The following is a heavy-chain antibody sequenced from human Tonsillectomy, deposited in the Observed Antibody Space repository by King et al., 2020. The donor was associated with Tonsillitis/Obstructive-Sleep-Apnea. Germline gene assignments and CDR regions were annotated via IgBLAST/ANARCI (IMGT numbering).Heavy chain of an antibody. Sequence: QLQESGPGLVKPSGTLSLTCAVSGGSIRSNNWWSWVRQPPGQGTGGIGEVYHSGSTNYNPSLKSRVTMSVEKSKNQFSLKVNSVTAADTAVYYCAREGFGDYEPHFDYWGQGALVTVAS. V-gene: IGHV4-4*02. CDR2: VYHSGST. CDR3: AREGFGDYEPHFDY. CDR1: GGSIRSNNW. J-gene: IGHJ4*02. D-gene: IGHD4-17*01.